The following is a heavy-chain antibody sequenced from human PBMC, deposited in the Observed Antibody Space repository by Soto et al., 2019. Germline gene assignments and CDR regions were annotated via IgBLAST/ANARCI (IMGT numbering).Heavy chain of an antibody. CDR3: ARDDVVVVAATPYESYYFDY. Sequence: QVQLVESGGGLVKPGGSLRLSCAACGFTFSDYYMSWIRQAPGKGLEWVSYISSSGSTIYYADSVKGRFTISRDNAKNSLYLQMNSLRAEDTAVYYCARDDVVVVAATPYESYYFDYWGQGTLVTVSS. CDR1: GFTFSDYY. D-gene: IGHD2-15*01. J-gene: IGHJ4*02. CDR2: ISSSGSTI. V-gene: IGHV3-11*01.